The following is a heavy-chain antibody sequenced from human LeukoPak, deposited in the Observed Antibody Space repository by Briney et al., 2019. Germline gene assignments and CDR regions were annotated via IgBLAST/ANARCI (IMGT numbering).Heavy chain of an antibody. CDR3: AKDLYSNYGPADY. CDR1: GFTFSSYG. V-gene: IGHV3-33*06. CDR2: TWYDGSNK. J-gene: IGHJ4*02. D-gene: IGHD4-11*01. Sequence: SGGSLRLSCAASGFTFSSYGMHWVRQAPGKGLEWVAVTWYDGSNKYYADSVGGRFTISRDNSKNTLFLQMNSLRDEDTAVYYCAKDLYSNYGPADYWGQGNLVTVSS.